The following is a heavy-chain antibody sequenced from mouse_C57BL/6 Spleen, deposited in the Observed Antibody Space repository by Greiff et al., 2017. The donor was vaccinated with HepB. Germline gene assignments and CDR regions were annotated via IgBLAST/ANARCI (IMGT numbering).Heavy chain of an antibody. CDR1: GYTFTSYW. Sequence: VQLQQPGAELVKPGASVKMSCKASGYTFTSYWITWVKQRPGQGLEWIGDIYPGSGSTNYNEKFKSKATLTVDTSSSTAYMQLISLTSEDSAVYYCANQDWSYWYFDVWGTGTTVTVSS. J-gene: IGHJ1*03. CDR2: IYPGSGST. D-gene: IGHD3-2*02. CDR3: ANQDWSYWYFDV. V-gene: IGHV1-55*01.